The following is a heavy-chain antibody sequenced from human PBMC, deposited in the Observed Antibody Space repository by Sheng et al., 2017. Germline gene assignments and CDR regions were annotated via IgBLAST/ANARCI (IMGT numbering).Heavy chain of an antibody. CDR1: GFTLSDSY. V-gene: IGHV3-11*01. J-gene: IGHJ6*02. Sequence: PGGSLRLSCAASGFTLSDSYMSWIRQAPGKELEWVSYISSSGTTLYYADSVKGRFTISRDNARNSLFLQMNSLRAEDTAVYYCARQTTLDTVVVVVSDYYYYGLDVWGQGTTVTVSS. CDR2: ISSSGTTL. CDR3: ARQTTLDTVVVVVSDYYYYGLDV. D-gene: IGHD2-15*01.